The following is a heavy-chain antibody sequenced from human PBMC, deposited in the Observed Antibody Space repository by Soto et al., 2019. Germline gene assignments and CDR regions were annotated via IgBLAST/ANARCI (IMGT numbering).Heavy chain of an antibody. V-gene: IGHV1-18*01. CDR1: GYTFTSYG. Sequence: ASVKVSCKASGYTFTSYGISWVRQAPGQGLEWMGWISAYNGNTNYAQKLQGRVTMTTDTSTSTAYMELRSLRSDDTAVYYCASDLKYQGSGIINWFDPWGQGTLVTVSS. D-gene: IGHD3-10*01. CDR3: ASDLKYQGSGIINWFDP. J-gene: IGHJ5*02. CDR2: ISAYNGNT.